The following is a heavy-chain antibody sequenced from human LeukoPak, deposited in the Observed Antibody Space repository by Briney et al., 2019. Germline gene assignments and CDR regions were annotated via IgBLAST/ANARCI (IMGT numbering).Heavy chain of an antibody. D-gene: IGHD4-23*01. Sequence: GGSLRLSCVGSGFKFDSYTMHWVRQAPGKGLEWVSLISSSGVSTYSADSVKDRFTISRDNSKNSLYLQINSLRTEDTALYYCAKKGYSGNSGGAYFDSWGQGTLVTVSS. CDR1: GFKFDSYT. J-gene: IGHJ4*02. CDR3: AKKGYSGNSGGAYFDS. CDR2: ISSSGVST. V-gene: IGHV3-43*01.